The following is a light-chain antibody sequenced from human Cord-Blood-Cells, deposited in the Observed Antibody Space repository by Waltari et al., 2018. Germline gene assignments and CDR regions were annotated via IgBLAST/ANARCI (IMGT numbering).Light chain of an antibody. CDR1: QSISSY. CDR2: AAS. V-gene: IGKV1-39*01. CDR3: QQSYSTPWT. Sequence: DIQMTQSPSSLSASVGDRVTITCRASQSISSYLNWYQQKPGKAPKLLIYAASRLQSGVPTRVSGSGSGTDFTLTISSLQPEDCAAYYCQQSYSTPWTFGQGTKVEIK. J-gene: IGKJ1*01.